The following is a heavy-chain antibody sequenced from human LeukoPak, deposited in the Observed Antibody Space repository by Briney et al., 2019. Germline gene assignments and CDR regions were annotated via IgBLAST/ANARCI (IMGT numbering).Heavy chain of an antibody. J-gene: IGHJ6*02. D-gene: IGHD6-19*01. CDR1: GYTFSSYA. Sequence: ASVKVSCKASGYTFSSYAISWVRQAPGQGLEWMGRIIPILGIANYAQKFQGRVTITADKSTSTAYMELSSLRSEDTAVYYCARDSIRSSGWYEDYYYGMDVWGQGATVTVSS. CDR3: ARDSIRSSGWYEDYYYGMDV. V-gene: IGHV1-69*04. CDR2: IIPILGIA.